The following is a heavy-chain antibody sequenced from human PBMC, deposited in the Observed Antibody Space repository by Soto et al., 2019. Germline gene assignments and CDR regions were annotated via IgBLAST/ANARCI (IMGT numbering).Heavy chain of an antibody. Sequence: QEQLVESGGGLVKPGGSLRLSCAASGFTLSDYYMTWIRQAPGKGLEWISYISTNSRYTKYADSVKGRFTISRDDAKNSLYLQMNSLRVEATAVYYCARVYDILTSAWLYPWGQGTLVTVSS. CDR2: ISTNSRYT. J-gene: IGHJ5*02. V-gene: IGHV3-11*05. D-gene: IGHD3-9*01. CDR1: GFTLSDYY. CDR3: ARVYDILTSAWLYP.